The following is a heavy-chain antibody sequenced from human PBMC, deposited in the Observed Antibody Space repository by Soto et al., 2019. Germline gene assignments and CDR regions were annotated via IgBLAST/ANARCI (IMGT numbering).Heavy chain of an antibody. CDR2: IYYSGST. V-gene: IGHV4-61*01. D-gene: IGHD1-1*01. Sequence: SETLSLTCTVSGGSVSSGSYYWSWIRQPPGKGLEWIGYIYYSGSTSYNPSLKSRISISVDTSKNQFSLKLSSVTATDTAVYYCARDKGGWNGGAFDIWGQGTMVTVSS. CDR3: ARDKGGWNGGAFDI. CDR1: GGSVSSGSYY. J-gene: IGHJ3*02.